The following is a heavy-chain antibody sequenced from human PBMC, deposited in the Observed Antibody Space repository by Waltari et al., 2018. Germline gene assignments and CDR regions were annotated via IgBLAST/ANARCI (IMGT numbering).Heavy chain of an antibody. V-gene: IGHV2-26*01. J-gene: IGHJ4*02. CDR2: IFSRDQK. CDR1: GFSISQDGVG. CDR3: ARNLNEYGDFVYFDS. Sequence: QVTLKESGPVLVKPKETLTLTCTVSGFSISQDGVGVSWIRQSPGKALEWLTSIFSRDQKSFSPSLQSRLTISKDSSKSQVVLTMTNMDPGDTATYFCARNLNEYGDFVYFDSWGQGTLVTVSS. D-gene: IGHD4-17*01.